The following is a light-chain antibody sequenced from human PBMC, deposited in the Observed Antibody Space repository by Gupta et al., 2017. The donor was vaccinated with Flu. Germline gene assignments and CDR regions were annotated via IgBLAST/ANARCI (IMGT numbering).Light chain of an antibody. CDR2: EGS. CDR1: SSDVGSYNL. J-gene: IGLJ3*02. CDR3: CSYAGGSTWV. V-gene: IGLV2-23*01. Sequence: SALTQPASVSGSPGQSITIACTGTSSDVGSYNLVSWYQQHPGKAPKLLIYEGSKRPSGVSDRFSGSKSGNTASLTISGLQAEDEADYYCCSYAGGSTWVFGGGTKVTVL.